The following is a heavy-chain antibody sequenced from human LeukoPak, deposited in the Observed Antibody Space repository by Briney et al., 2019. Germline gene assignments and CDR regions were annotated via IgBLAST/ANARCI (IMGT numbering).Heavy chain of an antibody. V-gene: IGHV3-30*02. Sequence: GGSLRLSCAASGFSFSIFAMHWVRQAPGKGLEWVAFIRYDGSNKYYSDSVKGRFTISRDNSKNTLSLQMNSLRAEDTAVYYCAKEAVDIYYFDYWGQGTLVTVSS. J-gene: IGHJ4*02. CDR2: IRYDGSNK. D-gene: IGHD2-2*03. CDR3: AKEAVDIYYFDY. CDR1: GFSFSIFA.